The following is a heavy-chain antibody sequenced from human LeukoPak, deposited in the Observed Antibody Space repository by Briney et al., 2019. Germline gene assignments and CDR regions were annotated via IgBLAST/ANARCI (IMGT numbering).Heavy chain of an antibody. CDR2: IYSGGST. Sequence: GGSLRLSCAASGFTVSSNYMSWVRQALGKGLEWVSVIYSGGSTYYADSVKGRFTISRDNSKNTLYLQMNSLRAEDTAVYYCARENSGSSFDYWGQGTLVTVSS. CDR3: ARENSGSSFDY. J-gene: IGHJ4*02. D-gene: IGHD3-10*01. CDR1: GFTVSSNY. V-gene: IGHV3-53*01.